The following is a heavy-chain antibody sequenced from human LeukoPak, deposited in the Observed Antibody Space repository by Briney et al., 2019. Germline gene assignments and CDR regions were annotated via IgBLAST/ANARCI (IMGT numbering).Heavy chain of an antibody. D-gene: IGHD4-17*01. V-gene: IGHV4-61*02. CDR2: IYTSGST. CDR3: ARGETTVTNYYYYYYMDV. Sequence: SETLSLTCTVSGDSISSGDYYWSWIRQPAGKGLEWIGRIYTSGSTNYNPSLKSRVTMSVDTSKNQFSLKLSSVTAADTAVYYCARGETTVTNYYYYYYMDVWGKGTTVTISS. J-gene: IGHJ6*03. CDR1: GDSISSGDYY.